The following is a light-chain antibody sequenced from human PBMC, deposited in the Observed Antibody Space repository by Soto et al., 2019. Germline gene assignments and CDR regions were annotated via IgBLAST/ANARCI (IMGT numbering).Light chain of an antibody. Sequence: DVVMTQSPLSLPVTPGEPASISCRSSQSLMHSNGYNYFDWYLQKPGQSLQLLIYLGSNRASGVPDRFSGSGSGTDFTLKISRVEAEDVGVYYCMQSLQTPFTFGPGTKVDIK. V-gene: IGKV2-28*01. CDR2: LGS. CDR1: QSLMHSNGYNY. J-gene: IGKJ3*01. CDR3: MQSLQTPFT.